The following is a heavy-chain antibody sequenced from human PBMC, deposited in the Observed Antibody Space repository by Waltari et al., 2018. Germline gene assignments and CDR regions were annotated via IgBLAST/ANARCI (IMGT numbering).Heavy chain of an antibody. J-gene: IGHJ4*02. CDR1: GGSISSSSYY. CDR2: IYYSGST. CDR3: ARGIIDIVGATNFDY. D-gene: IGHD1-26*01. Sequence: QLQLQESGPGLVKPSETLSLTCTVSGGSISSSSYYWGWIRQPPGKGLEWIGSIYYSGSTYYNPSLKSRVTISVDTSKNQFSLKLSSVTAADTAVYYCARGIIDIVGATNFDYWGQGTLVTVSS. V-gene: IGHV4-39*07.